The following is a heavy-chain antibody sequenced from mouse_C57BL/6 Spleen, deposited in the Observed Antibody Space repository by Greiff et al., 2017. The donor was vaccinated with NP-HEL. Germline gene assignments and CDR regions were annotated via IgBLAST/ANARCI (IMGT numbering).Heavy chain of an antibody. D-gene: IGHD1-1*01. V-gene: IGHV3-6*01. CDR1: GYSITSGYY. J-gene: IGHJ1*03. Sequence: ESGPGLVKPSQSLSLTCSVTGYSITSGYYWNWIRQFPGNKLEWMGYISYDGSNNYNPSLKNRISITRDTSKNQFFLKLNSVTTEDTATYYCARDPTTVVHWYFDVWGTGTTVTVSS. CDR2: ISYDGSN. CDR3: ARDPTTVVHWYFDV.